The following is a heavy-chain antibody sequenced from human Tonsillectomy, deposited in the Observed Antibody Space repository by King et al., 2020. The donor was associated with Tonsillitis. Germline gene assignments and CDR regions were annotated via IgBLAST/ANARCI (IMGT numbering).Heavy chain of an antibody. Sequence: QLQESGPGLVKPSETLSLTCTVSGGSISSYYWSWIRQPPGKGLEWIGYIYYSGSTNYNPSLKSRVTISVDTSKNQFSLKLSTVTAADTAVYYCARWGLRRYGMDVWGQGTTVTVSS. D-gene: IGHD1-26*01. CDR1: GGSISSYY. J-gene: IGHJ6*02. V-gene: IGHV4-59*08. CDR3: ARWGLRRYGMDV. CDR2: IYYSGST.